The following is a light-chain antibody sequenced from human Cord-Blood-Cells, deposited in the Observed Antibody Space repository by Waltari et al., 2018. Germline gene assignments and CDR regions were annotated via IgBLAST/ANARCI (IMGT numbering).Light chain of an antibody. CDR3: QQYDNLPLT. CDR2: DAS. Sequence: DLQLSKSPSSLSASVGDRVNITRQASQDISNYLNWYQQKPGKAPKLLIYDASNLETGVPSRFSGSGSGTDFTFTISSLQPEDMATYYCQQYDNLPLTFGGGTKVEIK. CDR1: QDISNY. J-gene: IGKJ4*01. V-gene: IGKV1-33*01.